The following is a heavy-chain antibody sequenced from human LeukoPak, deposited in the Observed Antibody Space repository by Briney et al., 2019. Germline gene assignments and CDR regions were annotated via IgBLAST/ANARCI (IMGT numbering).Heavy chain of an antibody. CDR2: ISSSSSYI. CDR3: ARARWFGESPLPCFDY. V-gene: IGHV3-21*01. CDR1: GFTFSSYS. Sequence: GGSLRLSCAASGFTFSSYSMNWVRQAPGKGLEWVSSISSSSSYIYYADSVKGRFTISRDNAKNSLYLQMNSLRAEDTAVYYCARARWFGESPLPCFDYWGQGTLVTVSS. J-gene: IGHJ4*02. D-gene: IGHD3-10*01.